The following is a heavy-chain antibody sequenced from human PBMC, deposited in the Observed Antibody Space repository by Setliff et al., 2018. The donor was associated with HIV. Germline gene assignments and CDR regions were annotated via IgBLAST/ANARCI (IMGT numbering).Heavy chain of an antibody. J-gene: IGHJ4*02. Sequence: SETLSLTCTVSGVSIRNYYWNWIRQHPGKGLEWIGYIFTSGDTNYNPSLRSRVTLSVDTSKNQVSLKLVSVNAAETAVYFCASAPLYFYDGSGYLKYWGQGSQVTVSS. CDR2: IFTSGDT. CDR3: ASAPLYFYDGSGYLKY. D-gene: IGHD3-22*01. CDR1: GVSIRNYY. V-gene: IGHV4-4*09.